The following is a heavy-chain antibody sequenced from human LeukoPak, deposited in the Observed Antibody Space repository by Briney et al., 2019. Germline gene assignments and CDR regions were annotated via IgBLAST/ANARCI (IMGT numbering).Heavy chain of an antibody. CDR2: TTNKANSFTT. CDR3: ARGDDYNRRSFDY. V-gene: IGHV3-72*01. D-gene: IGHD5-24*01. J-gene: IGHJ4*02. Sequence: PGGSLRLSCAASGFILNDHYMDWVRQAPGKGLEWVGRTTNKANSFTTEYAASVRGRFTISRDDSKNLLYLQMNSLKAEDTAVYYCARGDDYNRRSFDYWGQGTLVTVSS. CDR1: GFILNDHY.